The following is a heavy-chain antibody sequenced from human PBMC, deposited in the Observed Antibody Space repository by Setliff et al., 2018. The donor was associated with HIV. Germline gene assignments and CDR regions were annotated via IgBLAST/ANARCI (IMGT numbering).Heavy chain of an antibody. CDR1: GYIFTGYY. CDR3: ARETLRWKSRAFDI. J-gene: IGHJ3*02. D-gene: IGHD4-17*01. V-gene: IGHV1-2*02. CDR2: INPNSGGT. Sequence: ASVMVSCKASGYIFTGYYMHWVRQAPGQGLEWMGWINPNSGGTNYAQKFQGRVTMTRDTSISTAYMELSRLRSDDTAVYYCARETLRWKSRAFDIWGQGTMVTVSS.